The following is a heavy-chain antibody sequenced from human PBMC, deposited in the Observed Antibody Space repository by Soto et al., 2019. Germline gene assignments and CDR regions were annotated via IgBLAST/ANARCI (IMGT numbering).Heavy chain of an antibody. J-gene: IGHJ2*01. V-gene: IGHV1-69*06. CDR1: EDTFRNYA. Sequence: QVELVQSGAEVKKPGSSVKVSCQASEDTFRNYAISWVRQAPGQGLEWMGGIIPIFGTANYAQKFQGRVTITADTSANTVYLERSSRRSEDTAVYYCASTKYDNRAYYYWYPGLWGRGTLVTVSS. CDR2: IIPIFGTA. CDR3: ASTKYDNRAYYYWYPGL. D-gene: IGHD3-22*01.